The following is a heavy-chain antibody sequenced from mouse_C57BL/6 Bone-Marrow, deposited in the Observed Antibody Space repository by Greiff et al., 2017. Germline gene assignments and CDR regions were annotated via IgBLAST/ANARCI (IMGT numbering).Heavy chain of an antibody. D-gene: IGHD1-1*01. CDR1: GFNIKDDY. V-gene: IGHV14-4*01. J-gene: IGHJ1*03. Sequence: VQLQQSGAELVRPGASVKLSCTASGFNIKDDYMHWVKQRPEQGLEWIGWIDPENGDTEYASKFQGKATITADKSSNTACLQLSSLTSEDTAVYYCTTITTVVSDWYFDVWGTGTTVTVSA. CDR2: IDPENGDT. CDR3: TTITTVVSDWYFDV.